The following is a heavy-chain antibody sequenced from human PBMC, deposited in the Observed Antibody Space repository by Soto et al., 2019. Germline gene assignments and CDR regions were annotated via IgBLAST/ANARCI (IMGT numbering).Heavy chain of an antibody. CDR3: ARDTVAARNWFDP. CDR1: GGSISSGGYY. J-gene: IGHJ5*02. D-gene: IGHD6-6*01. V-gene: IGHV4-31*03. Sequence: ASETLSLTCTVSGGSISSGGYYWSWIRQHPRKGLEGIGYIYYSRSTYYNPSLKSRVTISVDTSKHQFSLKLSSVTAADTAVCYCARDTVAARNWFDPWGQGPLVTVSS. CDR2: IYYSRST.